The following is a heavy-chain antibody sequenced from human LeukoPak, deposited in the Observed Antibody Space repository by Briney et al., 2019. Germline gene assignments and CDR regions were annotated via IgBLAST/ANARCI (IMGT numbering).Heavy chain of an antibody. J-gene: IGHJ4*02. CDR2: ISSSSSYI. CDR1: GFTFSSYS. Sequence: GGSLRLSCAASGFTFSSYSMNWVRQAPGKGLEWVSSISSSSSYIYYADSVKGRFTISRDNAKNSLYLQMNSLRAEDTAVYYCAKYSSPWEGHGYWGQGTLVTVSS. D-gene: IGHD6-19*01. V-gene: IGHV3-21*01. CDR3: AKYSSPWEGHGY.